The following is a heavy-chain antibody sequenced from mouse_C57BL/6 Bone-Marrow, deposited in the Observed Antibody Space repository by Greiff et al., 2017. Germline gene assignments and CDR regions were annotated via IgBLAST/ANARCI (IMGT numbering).Heavy chain of an antibody. CDR3: TRGRDGYCFDY. D-gene: IGHD2-3*01. CDR2: IHPYSGST. Sequence: QVQLKQPGAELVKPGASVKLSCKASGYTFTSYWMHWVKQRPGQGLEWIGMIHPYSGSTNYNEKFKSKATLTVDKSSSTAYMQLSSLTSEDSAVYCCTRGRDGYCFDYWGQGTTLTVSS. V-gene: IGHV1-64*01. J-gene: IGHJ2*01. CDR1: GYTFTSYW.